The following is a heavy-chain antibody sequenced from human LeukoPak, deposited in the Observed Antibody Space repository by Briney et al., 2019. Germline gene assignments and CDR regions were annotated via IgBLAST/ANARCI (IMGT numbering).Heavy chain of an antibody. CDR3: ARDLRVDFWSGYHVDY. V-gene: IGHV3-7*01. Sequence: PGGSLRLSCAASGFTFSSYEMNWVRQAPGKGLEWVADIKQDGSEKYYVDSVKGRFTISRDNAKNSLYLQMNSLRAEDTAVYYCARDLRVDFWSGYHVDYWGQGTLVTVSS. J-gene: IGHJ4*02. D-gene: IGHD3-3*01. CDR2: IKQDGSEK. CDR1: GFTFSSYE.